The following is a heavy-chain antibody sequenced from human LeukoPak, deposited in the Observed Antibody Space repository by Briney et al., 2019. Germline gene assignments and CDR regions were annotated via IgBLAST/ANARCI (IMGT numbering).Heavy chain of an antibody. J-gene: IGHJ3*02. D-gene: IGHD2-2*01. CDR2: ISGSGGST. Sequence: GGSLRLSCAASGFTFSNAWMSWVRQAPGKGLEWVSAISGSGGSTYYADSVKGRFTISRDNSKNTLYLQMNSLRAEDTAVYYCAKASRPGRYCSSTSCSFDAFDIWGQGTMVTVSS. V-gene: IGHV3-23*01. CDR1: GFTFSNAW. CDR3: AKASRPGRYCSSTSCSFDAFDI.